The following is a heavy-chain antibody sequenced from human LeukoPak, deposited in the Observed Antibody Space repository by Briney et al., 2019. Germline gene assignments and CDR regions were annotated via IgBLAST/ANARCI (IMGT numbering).Heavy chain of an antibody. J-gene: IGHJ4*02. D-gene: IGHD2-15*01. CDR3: ASGAVVVAATRDY. CDR2: INHSGST. CDR1: GGSFSGYY. V-gene: IGHV4-34*01. Sequence: SETLSLTCAVYGGSFSGYYWSWIRQPPGKGLEWIGEINHSGSTNYNPSLKSRVTISVDTSKNQFSLKLSSVTAADTAVYYCASGAVVVAATRDYWSQGTLVTVSS.